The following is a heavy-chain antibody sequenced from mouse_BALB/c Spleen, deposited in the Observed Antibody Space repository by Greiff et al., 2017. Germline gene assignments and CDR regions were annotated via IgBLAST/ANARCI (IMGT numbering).Heavy chain of an antibody. CDR2: IWTGGGT. Sequence: VQRVESGPGLVAPSQSLSITCTVSGFSLTSYDISWIRQPPGKGLEWLGVIWTGGGTNYNSAFMSRLSISKDNSKSQVFLKMNSLQTDDTAIYYCVRGPLLRLRYAMDYWGQGTSVTVSS. V-gene: IGHV2-9-2*01. J-gene: IGHJ4*01. CDR3: VRGPLLRLRYAMDY. D-gene: IGHD1-2*01. CDR1: GFSLTSYD.